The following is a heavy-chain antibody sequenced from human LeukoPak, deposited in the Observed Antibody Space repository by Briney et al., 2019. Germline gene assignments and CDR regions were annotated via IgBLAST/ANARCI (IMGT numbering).Heavy chain of an antibody. CDR3: VREGGGSPHFDY. J-gene: IGHJ4*02. CDR2: IIYDGTNK. Sequence: AGGSLRLSCAASGFTFSIYAMHWVRQGPGKGPEGVAHIIYDGTNKYYADSVKGRFSISRDNSKNTLFLQMDSLRPEDTAVYYCVREGGGSPHFDYWGQGTLVTVSS. D-gene: IGHD3-16*01. V-gene: IGHV3-30*14. CDR1: GFTFSIYA.